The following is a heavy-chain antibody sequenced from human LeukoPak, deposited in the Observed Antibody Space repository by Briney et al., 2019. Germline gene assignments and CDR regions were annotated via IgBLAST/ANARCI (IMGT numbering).Heavy chain of an antibody. D-gene: IGHD3-16*01. V-gene: IGHV1-45*02. CDR3: ATGGGTNYYMDV. Sequence: GASVKVSCKASGGTFSYYAITWVRQAPGQALEWMGWITPFNGNTNYAQKFQDRVTITRDRSMSTAYMELSSLRPEDTAMYYCATGGGTNYYMDVWGKGTTVTVSS. J-gene: IGHJ6*03. CDR1: GGTFSYYA. CDR2: ITPFNGNT.